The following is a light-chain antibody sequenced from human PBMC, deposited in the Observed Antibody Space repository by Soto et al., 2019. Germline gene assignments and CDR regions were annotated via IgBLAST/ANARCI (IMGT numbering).Light chain of an antibody. J-gene: IGKJ1*01. Sequence: EIVMTQSPATLSVSPGERATLSCRASQSVSSNLAWYQQKPGQAPRLLIYGAATRATGIPARFSGSGSGTEFTLTISSLQSEDVAVYYCQQYNNWPLGTFGQGTKVEIK. CDR3: QQYNNWPLGT. CDR2: GAA. CDR1: QSVSSN. V-gene: IGKV3-15*01.